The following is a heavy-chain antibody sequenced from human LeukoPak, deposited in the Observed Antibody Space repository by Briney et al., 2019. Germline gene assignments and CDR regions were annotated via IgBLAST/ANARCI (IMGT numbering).Heavy chain of an antibody. D-gene: IGHD3-10*01. CDR1: GGTFSSYA. J-gene: IGHJ4*02. Sequence: GASVKVSCKASGGTFSSYAISWVRQAPGQGLEWMGGIIPIFGTANYAQKFQGGVTITTDESTSTAYMELSSLRSEDTAVYYCATDTMDGSGSFYWGQGTLVTVSS. V-gene: IGHV1-69*05. CDR3: ATDTMDGSGSFY. CDR2: IIPIFGTA.